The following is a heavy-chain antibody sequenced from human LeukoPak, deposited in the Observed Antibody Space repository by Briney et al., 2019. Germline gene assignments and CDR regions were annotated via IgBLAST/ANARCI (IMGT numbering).Heavy chain of an antibody. Sequence: PGRSLRLSCATSGFIFNNYDPHWVRQAPGKGLEWLATISRDGKRQFYADSVKGRFTISRDDSRNTLYLQMNSLRPEDTAVYYCARDRLNRAYCGDDCYSAAFDYWGQETLVTVSS. CDR1: GFIFNNYD. D-gene: IGHD2-21*02. CDR3: ARDRLNRAYCGDDCYSAAFDY. J-gene: IGHJ4*02. CDR2: ISRDGKRQ. V-gene: IGHV3-30*03.